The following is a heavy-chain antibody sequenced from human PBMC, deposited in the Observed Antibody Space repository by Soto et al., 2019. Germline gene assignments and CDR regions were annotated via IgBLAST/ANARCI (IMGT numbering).Heavy chain of an antibody. V-gene: IGHV3-33*01. CDR2: IWYDGSNK. CDR1: GFTFSGHA. J-gene: IGHJ6*02. Sequence: QVQVVEFGGGVVQPGRSLRLSCTPSGFTFSGHAMHWVRQAPGKGLEWLAQIWYDGSNKYYADSVKGRFTISRDNSRNTLYVQMDSLRVEDTAVYYCARDGQSLAPYALDVWGQGTSVTVSS. CDR3: ARDGQSLAPYALDV. D-gene: IGHD6-19*01.